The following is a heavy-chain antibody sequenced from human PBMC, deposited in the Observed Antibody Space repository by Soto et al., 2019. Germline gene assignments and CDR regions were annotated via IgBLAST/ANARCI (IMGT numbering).Heavy chain of an antibody. Sequence: EVQLVESGGGLVKPGGSLRLSCAASGITFSSYSMNWVRQAPGKGLEWVSSISSSSSYIYYADSVKGRFTISRDNAKNSLYLEMRSLRAADTAVYYCARDNRNTYCGSDCYFYFDYWGQGTLVTVSS. V-gene: IGHV3-21*01. D-gene: IGHD2-21*01. CDR3: ARDNRNTYCGSDCYFYFDY. J-gene: IGHJ4*02. CDR2: ISSSSSYI. CDR1: GITFSSYS.